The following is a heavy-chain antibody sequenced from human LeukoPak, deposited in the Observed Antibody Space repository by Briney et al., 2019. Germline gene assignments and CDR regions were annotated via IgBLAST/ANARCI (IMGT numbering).Heavy chain of an antibody. CDR1: GFTFNTYT. CDR2: ISGSSGII. D-gene: IGHD6-6*01. CDR3: ARFSIAAIFDY. V-gene: IGHV3-48*01. J-gene: IGHJ4*02. Sequence: GGSLRLSCAASGFTFNTYTMNWVRQAPGKGLEWVSYISGSSGIIDYADSVRGRFTISRDNSKNTLYLQMNSLRAEHTAVYYCARFSIAAIFDYWGQGTLVTVSS.